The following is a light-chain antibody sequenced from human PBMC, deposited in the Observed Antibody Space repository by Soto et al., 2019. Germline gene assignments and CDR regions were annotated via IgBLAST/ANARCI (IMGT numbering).Light chain of an antibody. V-gene: IGLV2-14*03. CDR2: NVS. J-gene: IGLJ2*01. CDR3: NTYQGTTFPRV. Sequence: QSVLTQPASVSGSPGQSITISCTGTSSDIGSYNYVSWYQKHPGKVPKVLIYNVSDRPSGVSDRFSGSKSGNTASLTISGPKAEDEADYNYNTYQGTTFPRVFGEETK. CDR1: SSDIGSYNY.